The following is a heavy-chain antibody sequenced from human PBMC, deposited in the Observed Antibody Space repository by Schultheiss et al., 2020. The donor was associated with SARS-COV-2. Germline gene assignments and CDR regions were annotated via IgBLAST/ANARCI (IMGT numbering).Heavy chain of an antibody. V-gene: IGHV3-30-3*01. Sequence: GGSLRLSCVTSGFSFSNAGMNWVRQAPEKGLEWVAVISYDGSNKYYADSVKGRFTISRDNSKNTLYLQMNSLRVEDTAVYYCARFTTLQDNWFDPWGQGTLVTVLL. CDR2: ISYDGSNK. D-gene: IGHD3-22*01. CDR3: ARFTTLQDNWFDP. CDR1: GFSFSNAG. J-gene: IGHJ5*02.